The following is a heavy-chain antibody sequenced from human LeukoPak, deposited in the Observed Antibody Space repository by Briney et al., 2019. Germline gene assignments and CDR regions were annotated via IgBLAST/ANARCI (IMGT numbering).Heavy chain of an antibody. V-gene: IGHV4-39*02. D-gene: IGHD3-10*01. J-gene: IGHJ4*02. CDR2: IYYSGST. CDR3: ARDTYYYGSGSYYLN. Sequence: SETLSLTCTVSGGSISSSSYYWGWIRQPPGKGLEWIGSIYYSGSTYYNPSLKSRVTISVDTSKNQFSLKLSSVTAADTAVYYCARDTYYYGSGSYYLNWGQGTLVTVSS. CDR1: GGSISSSSYY.